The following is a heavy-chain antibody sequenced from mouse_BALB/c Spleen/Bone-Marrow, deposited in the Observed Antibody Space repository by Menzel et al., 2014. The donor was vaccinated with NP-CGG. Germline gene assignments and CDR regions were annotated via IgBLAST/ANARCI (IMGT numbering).Heavy chain of an antibody. J-gene: IGHJ2*01. V-gene: IGHV1S137*01. Sequence: VQVVESGAELVRPGVSVKISCKGSGYTFTDYAMHWVKQSHAKSLEWIGVISTYYGDASYNQKFKGKATMTVDKSSSTAYMELVRLTSEDSAIYYCARRGRYDGFDYWGQDTTLTVSS. CDR3: ARRGRYDGFDY. D-gene: IGHD2-14*01. CDR2: ISTYYGDA. CDR1: GYTFTDYA.